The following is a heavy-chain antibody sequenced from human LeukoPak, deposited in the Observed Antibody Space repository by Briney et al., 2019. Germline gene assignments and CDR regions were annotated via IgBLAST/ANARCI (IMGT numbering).Heavy chain of an antibody. CDR1: GFTFSRYW. Sequence: GGSLRLSCAASGFTFSRYWMSWVRQAPGKGLEWVANIKEDGGEKFHVDSVKGRFTISRDNAKNSLYLQMHSLRAEDTALYYCAKRSAAGTVGYFDYWGQGTLVTVSS. V-gene: IGHV3-7*03. CDR2: IKEDGGEK. CDR3: AKRSAAGTVGYFDY. D-gene: IGHD6-13*01. J-gene: IGHJ4*02.